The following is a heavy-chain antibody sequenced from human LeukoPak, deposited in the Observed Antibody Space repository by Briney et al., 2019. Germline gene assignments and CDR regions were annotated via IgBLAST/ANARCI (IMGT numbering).Heavy chain of an antibody. CDR2: VDHTGST. CDR3: VRDLHYDILTGYYIRWFDP. J-gene: IGHJ5*02. CDR1: DDSITMYY. D-gene: IGHD3-9*01. Sequence: PSETLSLTCTVSDDSITMYYWTWIRQPPGKGLEWIGYVDHTGSTNFNPSLNGRVSISRDTSKNLFSLRLRSVTAADTAVYFCVRDLHYDILTGYYIRWFDPWGQGTLVTVSS. V-gene: IGHV4-59*01.